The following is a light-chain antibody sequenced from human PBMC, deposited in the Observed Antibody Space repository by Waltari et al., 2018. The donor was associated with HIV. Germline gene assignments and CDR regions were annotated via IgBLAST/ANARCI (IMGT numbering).Light chain of an antibody. CDR2: FAS. J-gene: IGKJ1*01. CDR3: MEALEVT. V-gene: IGKV2-28*01. Sequence: DIVMTQSPLALAVTPGEPASISCRSSRSLLQSNGYNYLGWYLQKPGQSPQLLIYFASNRASGAPDRFSGSGSGRDFTLKISRVEAEDVGVYYCMEALEVTFGQGTKVEIK. CDR1: RSLLQSNGYNY.